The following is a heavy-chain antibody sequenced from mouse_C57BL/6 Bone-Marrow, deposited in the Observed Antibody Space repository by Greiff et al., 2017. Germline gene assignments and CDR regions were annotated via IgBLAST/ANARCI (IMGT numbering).Heavy chain of an antibody. CDR2: IDPANGNT. D-gene: IGHD1-1*01. CDR1: GFNIKNTY. Sequence: VQLQQSVAELVRPGASVKLSCTASGFNIKNTYMHWVKPRPEQCLEWIGRIDPANGNTTSAPTFQGKATIHAATSYNTAYLQLSSLTSEYTAIYYCASPYYYGSSYYAMDYRGQGTSGTVS. J-gene: IGHJ4*01. V-gene: IGHV14-3*01. CDR3: ASPYYYGSSYYAMDY.